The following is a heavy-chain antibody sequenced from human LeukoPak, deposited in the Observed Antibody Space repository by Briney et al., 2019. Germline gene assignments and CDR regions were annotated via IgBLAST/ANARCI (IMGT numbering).Heavy chain of an antibody. V-gene: IGHV4-61*02. CDR2: IYTSGST. Sequence: SQTLSLTCTVSGGSISSGSYYWSWIRQPAGKGLEWIGRIYTSGSTNYNPSLKSRVTISVDTSKNQFSLKLSSVTAADTAVYYCARDIGIVGVGTTWGQGTLVTVPS. CDR3: ARDIGIVGVGTT. D-gene: IGHD1-26*01. CDR1: GGSISSGSYY. J-gene: IGHJ4*02.